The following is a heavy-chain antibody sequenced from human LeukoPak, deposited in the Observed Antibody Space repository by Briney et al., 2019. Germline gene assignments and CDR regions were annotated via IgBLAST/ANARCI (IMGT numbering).Heavy chain of an antibody. Sequence: GGSLRLSCAASGFSFSAYGMHWVRLPPGKGLEWVALISNDGSNKYYAESVKGRLTISRDNSKNTLFLQMESLRAEDTAVYYCAKPATVALTGSPLDYWGQGTLVPVSS. J-gene: IGHJ4*02. V-gene: IGHV3-30*18. D-gene: IGHD7-27*01. CDR1: GFSFSAYG. CDR2: ISNDGSNK. CDR3: AKPATVALTGSPLDY.